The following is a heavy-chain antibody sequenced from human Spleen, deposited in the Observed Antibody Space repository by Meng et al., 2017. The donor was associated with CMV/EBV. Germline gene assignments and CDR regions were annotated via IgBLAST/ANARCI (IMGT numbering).Heavy chain of an antibody. CDR1: GYTFTGYY. J-gene: IGHJ6*02. CDR3: ARGHTNSGSFVGYYAMDV. V-gene: IGHV1-2*02. Sequence: ASVKVSCKASGYTFTGYYMHWVRQAPGQELEWMGWINPNSGGTNYAQKFQGRVTMTRDTSISTAYMELSRLRSDDTAVYYCARGHTNSGSFVGYYAMDVWGQGATVTVSS. CDR2: INPNSGGT. D-gene: IGHD1-26*01.